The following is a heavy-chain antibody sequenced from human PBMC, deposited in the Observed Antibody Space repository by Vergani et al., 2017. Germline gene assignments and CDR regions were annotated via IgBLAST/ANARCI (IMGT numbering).Heavy chain of an antibody. D-gene: IGHD3-10*01. CDR3: TTGEGRVLHDY. V-gene: IGHV3-15*01. CDR1: GFTFSSYG. CDR2: IKSKTDGGTT. J-gene: IGHJ4*02. Sequence: VQLVESGGGVVQPGRSLRLSCAASGFTFSSYGMHWVRQAPGKGLEWVGRIKSKTDGGTTDYAAPVKGRFTISRDDSKNTLYLQMNSLKTEDTAVYYCTTGEGRVLHDYWGQGTLVTVSS.